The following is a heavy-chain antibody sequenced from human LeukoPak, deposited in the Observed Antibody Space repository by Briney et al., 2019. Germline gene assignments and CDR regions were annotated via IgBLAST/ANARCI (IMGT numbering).Heavy chain of an antibody. D-gene: IGHD3-10*01. CDR1: GFTFSNYA. CDR3: VKDGSGSYYTYYFDY. Sequence: GGSLRLSCAASGFTFSNYAMSWVRQAPGKGLEWVSAISGSDGSTYYADSVKGRFTISRDNSKNTLYLQMSSLRAEDTAVYYCVKDGSGSYYTYYFDYWGQGTLVTVSS. J-gene: IGHJ4*02. CDR2: ISGSDGST. V-gene: IGHV3-23*01.